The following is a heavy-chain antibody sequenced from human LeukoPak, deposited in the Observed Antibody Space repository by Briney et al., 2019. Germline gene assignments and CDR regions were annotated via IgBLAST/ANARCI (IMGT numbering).Heavy chain of an antibody. J-gene: IGHJ4*02. CDR2: ITGSGGRT. CDR1: GFTLRNYG. CDR3: AKEYTGTFSPFPSYFDN. D-gene: IGHD1-26*01. V-gene: IGHV3-23*01. Sequence: GGSLRLSCAAYGFTLRNYGMHWVRQAPGKGLEWVSAITGSGGRTYYADSVKGRFTISRDNSKNTLYLQMNSLRAEDTAIYYCAKEYTGTFSPFPSYFDNWGQGTLVTVSS.